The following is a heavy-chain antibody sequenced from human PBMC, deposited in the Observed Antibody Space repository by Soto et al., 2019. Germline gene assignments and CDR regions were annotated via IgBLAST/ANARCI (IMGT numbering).Heavy chain of an antibody. J-gene: IGHJ4*02. CDR2: ISSTATYT. CDR1: GFSFSDYY. D-gene: IGHD3-22*01. V-gene: IGHV3-11*05. CDR3: AKEDGSDSSRVDY. Sequence: GGSLRLSCAVSGFSFSDYYMNWIRQAPGKGLEWLSYISSTATYTYYADSVRGRFTISRDSAKNSLYLDMNSLRAEDTAVYYCAKEDGSDSSRVDYWGQGTLVTVSS.